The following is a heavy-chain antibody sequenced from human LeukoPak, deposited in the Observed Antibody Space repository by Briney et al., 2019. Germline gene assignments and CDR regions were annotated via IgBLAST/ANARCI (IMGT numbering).Heavy chain of an antibody. CDR2: IYYSGST. CDR3: ARYYYGSGSYYYFDY. D-gene: IGHD3-10*01. J-gene: IGHJ4*02. CDR1: GGSISSTSYY. V-gene: IGHV4-39*01. Sequence: SETLSLTCVVSGGSISSTSYYWGWIRQPPGKGLEWIGSIYYSGSTYYNPSLKSRVTISVDTSKNQFSLKLSSVTAADTAVYYCARYYYGSGSYYYFDYWGQGTLVTVSS.